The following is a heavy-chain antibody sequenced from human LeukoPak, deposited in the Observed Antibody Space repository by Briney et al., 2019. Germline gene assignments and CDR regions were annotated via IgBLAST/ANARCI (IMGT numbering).Heavy chain of an antibody. Sequence: SETLSLTCAVYGGSFSGYYWSWIRQPPGKGLEWIGEINHSGSTNYNPSLKSRVTISVDTSKNQLSLKLSSVTAADTAVYYCARGIIVGAPDAFDIWGQGTMVTVSS. CDR1: GGSFSGYY. V-gene: IGHV4-34*01. D-gene: IGHD1-26*01. CDR2: INHSGST. CDR3: ARGIIVGAPDAFDI. J-gene: IGHJ3*02.